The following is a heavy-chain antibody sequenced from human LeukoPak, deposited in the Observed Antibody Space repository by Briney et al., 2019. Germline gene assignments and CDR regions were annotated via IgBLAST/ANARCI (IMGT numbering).Heavy chain of an antibody. CDR3: ASVYSSNCLLFDP. D-gene: IGHD6-13*01. Sequence: PSETLSLTCTVSGGSISSYYWSWIRQPPGKGLEWIGFVCYSGATNYNPSPKSRATISLDTSKNQFSLKLSSVPAADTAVYYCASVYSSNCLLFDPWGQGTRVTVPS. CDR2: VCYSGAT. V-gene: IGHV4-59*01. CDR1: GGSISSYY. J-gene: IGHJ5*02.